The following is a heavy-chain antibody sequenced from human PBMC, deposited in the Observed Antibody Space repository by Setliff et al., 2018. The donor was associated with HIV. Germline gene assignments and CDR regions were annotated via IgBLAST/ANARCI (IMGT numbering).Heavy chain of an antibody. CDR3: AREAPIQGVTYGFPHFDY. D-gene: IGHD3-10*01. J-gene: IGHJ4*02. V-gene: IGHV3-21*01. CDR1: GFDFASFL. CDR2: ISRDNFVR. Sequence: GESLKISCVVSGFDFASFLIHWVRQAPGKGLKWVASISRDNFVRFYADSVRGRFNVSRDNAQKSLFLQMNSLKADDTAFYYCAREAPIQGVTYGFPHFDYWGQGALVTVSS.